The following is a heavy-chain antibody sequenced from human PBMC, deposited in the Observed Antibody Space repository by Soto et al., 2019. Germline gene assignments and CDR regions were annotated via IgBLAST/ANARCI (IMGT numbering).Heavy chain of an antibody. J-gene: IGHJ4*02. CDR2: INQDGSEE. CDR3: ARAAEAGTVDY. D-gene: IGHD6-19*01. CDR1: RFTFNIYW. V-gene: IGHV3-7*01. Sequence: GGSLRLSCAASRFTFNIYWMSWVRQAPGKGLEWVANINQDGSEEYYVDSVKGRFTISRDNAQNSLYLQMNSLRPEDTAVYYCARAAEAGTVDYWGQGTLVTVSS.